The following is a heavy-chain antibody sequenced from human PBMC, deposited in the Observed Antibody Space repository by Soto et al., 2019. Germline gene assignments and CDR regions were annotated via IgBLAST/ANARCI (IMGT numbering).Heavy chain of an antibody. D-gene: IGHD2-15*01. J-gene: IGHJ6*02. V-gene: IGHV4-61*01. CDR2: IYYSGST. CDR3: AIGEGAAEGMDV. Sequence: SETLSLTCTVSGGSVSSGSYYWSWIRQPPGKGLEWIGYIYYSGSTNYNPSLKSRVTISVDTSRNQFSLKLSSVTAADTAVYYCAIGEGAAEGMDVWGQGTTVTVSS. CDR1: GGSVSSGSYY.